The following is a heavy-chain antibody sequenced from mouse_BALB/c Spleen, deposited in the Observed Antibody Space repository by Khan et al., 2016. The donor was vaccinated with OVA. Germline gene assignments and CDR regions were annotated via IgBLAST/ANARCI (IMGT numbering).Heavy chain of an antibody. J-gene: IGHJ4*01. CDR2: MWGDGNT. Sequence: VQLQESGPGLVAPSQSLSITCTVSGFSLTSYGVSWVRQPPGKGLEWLGVMWGDGNTNYHSALRSRLSISKDNSKSQVFLKLNSRQPDDTATYYCAKQNHGTLYAVDYWGQGTSVTVSS. D-gene: IGHD2-1*01. V-gene: IGHV2-3*01. CDR3: AKQNHGTLYAVDY. CDR1: GFSLTSYG.